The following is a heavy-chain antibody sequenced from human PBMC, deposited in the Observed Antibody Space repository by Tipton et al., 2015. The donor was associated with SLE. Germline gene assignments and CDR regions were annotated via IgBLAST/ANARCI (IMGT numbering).Heavy chain of an antibody. D-gene: IGHD1-26*01. V-gene: IGHV1-18*01. CDR3: ARGRGGSFSDFDY. CDR2: ISTYNGYT. CDR1: GYTFTTYG. J-gene: IGHJ4*02. Sequence: QVQLVQSGAEVKKPGASVKVSCKASGYTFTTYGITWVRQAPGQGLEWMGWISTYNGYTDYAQKLQDRVTLTTDTSTTTAHMFLSSLRSDDTAMYYCARGRGGSFSDFDYWGQGTLVTVSA.